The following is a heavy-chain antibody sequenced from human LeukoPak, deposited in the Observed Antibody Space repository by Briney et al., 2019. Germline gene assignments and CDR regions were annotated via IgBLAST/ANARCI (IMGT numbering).Heavy chain of an antibody. CDR2: IYPGDSDT. V-gene: IGHV5-51*01. D-gene: IGHD6-13*01. J-gene: IGHJ4*02. CDR1: GYSFTSYW. CDR3: ARSIAAGAANTD. Sequence: GESLTVSFKGSGYSFTSYWIGWVGQMPGKGLEGMGIIYPGDSDTRYSPSFQGQVTISADKSISTAYLQWSSLKASDTAMYYCARSIAAGAANTDWGQGTLVTVSS.